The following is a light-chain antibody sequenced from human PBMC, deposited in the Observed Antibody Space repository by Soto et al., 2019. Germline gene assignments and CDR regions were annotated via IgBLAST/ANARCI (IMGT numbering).Light chain of an antibody. CDR3: SSYTRSNTLL. CDR1: SSDVGGYNY. J-gene: IGLJ2*01. CDR2: DVS. Sequence: QSALTQPASVSGSPGQSITISCTGTSSDVGGYNYVSWYQQHPGKAPKLMIYDVSNRPSGLSNRFSGSKSGNTASLTISGLQAEDEAAYYCSSYTRSNTLLFGGGTKVTVL. V-gene: IGLV2-14*03.